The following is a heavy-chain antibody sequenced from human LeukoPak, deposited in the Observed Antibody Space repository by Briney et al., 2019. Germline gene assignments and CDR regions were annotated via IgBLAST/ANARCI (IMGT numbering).Heavy chain of an antibody. J-gene: IGHJ4*02. Sequence: SETLSLTCTVSGGSISSYYWSWIRRPPGKGLEWIGYIYYSGSTNYNPSLKSRVAISVDTSKNQFSLKLSSVTAADTAVYYCARVATTVTLFDYWGQGTLVTVSS. CDR1: GGSISSYY. V-gene: IGHV4-59*01. D-gene: IGHD4-17*01. CDR3: ARVATTVTLFDY. CDR2: IYYSGST.